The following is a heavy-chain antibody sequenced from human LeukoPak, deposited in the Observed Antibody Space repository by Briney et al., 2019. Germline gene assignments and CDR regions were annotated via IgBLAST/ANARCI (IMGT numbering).Heavy chain of an antibody. CDR3: ARAPRGFQWFVEY. V-gene: IGHV3-23*01. CDR2: ISGDGGKT. CDR1: GFIFSDYA. Sequence: GGSLRLSCATSGFIFSDYALTWVRQAPGKGLEWVSDISGDGGKTYYADSVKGRFTISRDSSKNMLYLRMNSLRAEDTAVYYCARAPRGFQWFVEYWGQGTLVTVSS. D-gene: IGHD3-10*01. J-gene: IGHJ4*02.